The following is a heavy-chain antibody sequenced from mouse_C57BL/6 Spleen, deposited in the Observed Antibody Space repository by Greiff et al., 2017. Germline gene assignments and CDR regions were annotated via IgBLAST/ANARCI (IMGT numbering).Heavy chain of an antibody. V-gene: IGHV1-55*01. CDR1: GYTFTSYW. D-gene: IGHD2-3*01. CDR3: ARSDGYYGYFGG. CDR2: IYPGSGST. J-gene: IGHJ1*03. Sequence: QVQLQQPGAELVKPGASVKMSCKASGYTFTSYWITWVKQRPGQGLEWIGDIYPGSGSTNYNEKFKSKATLTVDTSSSTAYMQLSSLTSEDSAVYYCARSDGYYGYFGGWGTGTTVTVSS.